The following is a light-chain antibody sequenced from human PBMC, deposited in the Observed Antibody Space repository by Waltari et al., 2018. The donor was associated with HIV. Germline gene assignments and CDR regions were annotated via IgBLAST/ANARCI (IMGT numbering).Light chain of an antibody. CDR3: CSYVGSSTWV. CDR1: SSDVGGYNY. Sequence: QSALTQPASVSGSPGQSITISCTGTSSDVGGYNYVSWYQQHPGKAPKVMIYDVSKRPSVVSNLFSGSKSGNTASLTSSGLQAEDEADYYCCSYVGSSTWVFGGGTKLTVL. V-gene: IGLV2-23*02. J-gene: IGLJ3*02. CDR2: DVS.